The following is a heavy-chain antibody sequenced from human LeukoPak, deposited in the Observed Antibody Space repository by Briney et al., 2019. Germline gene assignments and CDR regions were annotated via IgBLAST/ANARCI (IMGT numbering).Heavy chain of an antibody. V-gene: IGHV3-66*01. J-gene: IGHJ4*02. CDR1: GFTVSNNF. CDR2: IYSDGST. D-gene: IGHD5-12*01. Sequence: GGSLRLSCAASGFTVSNNFMPWVRQAPGKGLEWVSVIYSDGSTYYADSVKGRFTISRDNSKNTLYLQMNGLRAEDTAVYYCARAGLYSGSGLDYWGQGTLVTVSS. CDR3: ARAGLYSGSGLDY.